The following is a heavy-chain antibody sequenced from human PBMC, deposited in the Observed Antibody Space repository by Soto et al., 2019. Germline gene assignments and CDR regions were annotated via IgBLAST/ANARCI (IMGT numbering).Heavy chain of an antibody. CDR2: INHSGST. CDR1: GGSFSGYY. D-gene: IGHD2-15*01. Sequence: QVQLQQWGAGLLKPSETLSLTCAVYGGSFSGYYWSWIRQPPGKGLEWIGEINHSGSTNYNPSLKSRVTISVDTSKNQFSLKLSSVTAADTAVYYCARGRRGYCSGGSCYPTPCYYCDYWGQGTLVTVSS. J-gene: IGHJ4*02. CDR3: ARGRRGYCSGGSCYPTPCYYCDY. V-gene: IGHV4-34*01.